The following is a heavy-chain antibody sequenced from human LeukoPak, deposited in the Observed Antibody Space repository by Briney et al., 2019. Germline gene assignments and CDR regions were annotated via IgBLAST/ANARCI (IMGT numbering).Heavy chain of an antibody. D-gene: IGHD2-2*02. CDR3: AREVYCSSTSCYTGYFQH. Sequence: GGSLRLSCAASGFTFSSYWMSWVRQAPGKGLDWVANIKQDGSEKYYVDSVKGRFTISRDNAKNSLYLQMNSLRAEDTAVYYCAREVYCSSTSCYTGYFQHWGQGTLVTVSS. V-gene: IGHV3-7*01. CDR1: GFTFSSYW. J-gene: IGHJ1*01. CDR2: IKQDGSEK.